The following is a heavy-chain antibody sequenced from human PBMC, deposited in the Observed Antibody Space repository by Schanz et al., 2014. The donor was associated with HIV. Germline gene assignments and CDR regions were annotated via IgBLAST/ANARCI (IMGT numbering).Heavy chain of an antibody. CDR1: GGTFSIYA. J-gene: IGHJ6*02. D-gene: IGHD2-15*01. V-gene: IGHV1-69*01. CDR3: ARTHYSVVSSRAMDV. CDR2: IIHIFGTT. Sequence: QVQLVQSGAEVKKPGSSVKVSCKASGGTFSIYAISWVRQAPGQGLEWMGGIIHIFGTTNYAPKFQGRVTINVDESTSTAYMELSSLKSEDTAVYYCARTHYSVVSSRAMDVWGQGTTVTVS.